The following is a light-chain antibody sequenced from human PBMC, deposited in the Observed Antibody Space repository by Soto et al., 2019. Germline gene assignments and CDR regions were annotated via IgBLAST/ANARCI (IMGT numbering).Light chain of an antibody. CDR1: QSVSTN. Sequence: EIVMTQSPATLSVSPGERATLSCRASQSVSTNLAWYQQKPGQSPRLLIYGASTRATGIPARFSGSGSETEFTLTISSLQSEVFAVYYCQQYTNWPPYTFGQGTNLEIK. V-gene: IGKV3-15*01. J-gene: IGKJ2*01. CDR2: GAS. CDR3: QQYTNWPPYT.